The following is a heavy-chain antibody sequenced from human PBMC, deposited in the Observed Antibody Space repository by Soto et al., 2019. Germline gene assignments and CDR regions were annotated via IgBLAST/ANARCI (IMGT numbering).Heavy chain of an antibody. Sequence: EVQLVESGGGLVQPGGSLKLSCAASGFTLSGSVIYWVRQASGKGLEWVGRIRSRSNGYATAYAASVRGRFTISRDDSKNTAYLQMDGLKTEDTAVYYCTSPGYRHYDSDYWGQGTLVTVSS. D-gene: IGHD5-12*01. CDR1: GFTLSGSV. CDR2: IRSRSNGYAT. J-gene: IGHJ4*02. V-gene: IGHV3-73*02. CDR3: TSPGYRHYDSDY.